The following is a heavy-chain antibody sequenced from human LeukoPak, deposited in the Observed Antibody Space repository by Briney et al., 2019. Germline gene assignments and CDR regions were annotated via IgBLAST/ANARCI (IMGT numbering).Heavy chain of an antibody. Sequence: GASVKVSCKVSGYTLTELSMHWVRQAPGKGLEWMGGFDPDDGETIYAQKFQGRVTMTEDTSTDTAYMELSSLRSEDTAVYYCATYHPPDSSGYSYYYYYMDVWGKGTTVTVSS. J-gene: IGHJ6*03. CDR3: ATYHPPDSSGYSYYYYYMDV. CDR1: GYTLTELS. CDR2: FDPDDGET. V-gene: IGHV1-24*01. D-gene: IGHD3-22*01.